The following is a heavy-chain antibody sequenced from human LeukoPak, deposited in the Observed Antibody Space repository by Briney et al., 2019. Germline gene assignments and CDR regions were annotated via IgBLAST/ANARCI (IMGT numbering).Heavy chain of an antibody. D-gene: IGHD1-26*01. CDR3: ARRGAPGWELPMRSAFDI. Sequence: SETLSLTCAVYGGSFSGYYWSWIRQPPGKGLEWIGEINHSGSTNYNPSLKSRVTISVDTSKNQFSLKLSSVTAADTAVYYCARRGAPGWELPMRSAFDIWGQGTMVTVSS. CDR1: GGSFSGYY. CDR2: INHSGST. J-gene: IGHJ3*02. V-gene: IGHV4-34*01.